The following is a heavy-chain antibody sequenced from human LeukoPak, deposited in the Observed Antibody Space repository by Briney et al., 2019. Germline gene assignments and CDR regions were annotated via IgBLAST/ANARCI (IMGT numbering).Heavy chain of an antibody. CDR2: INSDGSRT. D-gene: IGHD3-16*01. CDR3: ARSTYTSTASAY. CDR1: GFTFSNYC. V-gene: IGHV3-74*01. J-gene: IGHJ4*02. Sequence: GGSLRLSCAASGFTFSNYCIHWVRQAPGKGLVWVSRINSDGSRTSYADSVKGRFTTSGDNAKNTVYLQMNSLRAEDTAVYYCARSTYTSTASAYWGQGTLVTVSS.